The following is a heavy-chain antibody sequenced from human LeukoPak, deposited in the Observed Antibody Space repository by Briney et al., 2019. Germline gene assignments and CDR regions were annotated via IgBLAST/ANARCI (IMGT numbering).Heavy chain of an antibody. CDR3: AKLFESGTYNNFFHY. CDR1: GFNFNYYG. CDR2: ITATSSST. Sequence: GGSLRLSCAASGFNFNYYGMHWVRQAPGKGLEWVSAITATSSSTHDADSVQGRFTISRDNSKNTLYLQMNSLRPEDTAIYYCAKLFESGTYNNFFHYWGQGTLVTVFS. D-gene: IGHD3-10*01. J-gene: IGHJ4*02. V-gene: IGHV3-23*01.